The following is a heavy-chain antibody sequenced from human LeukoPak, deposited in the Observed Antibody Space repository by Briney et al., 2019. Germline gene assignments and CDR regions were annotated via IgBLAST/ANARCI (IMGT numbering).Heavy chain of an antibody. J-gene: IGHJ4*02. CDR3: ATYSSNDYYFDY. CDR2: INPNSGGT. CDR1: GYTLTDYY. D-gene: IGHD2-21*01. V-gene: IGHV1-2*06. Sequence: ASVKVSCKASGYTLTDYYMHWVRQAPGQGLEWMGRINPNSGGTNYAQKFQGRVTMTRDTSISTVYMELSRLRSDDTAVYYCATYSSNDYYFDYWGQGTLVTVSS.